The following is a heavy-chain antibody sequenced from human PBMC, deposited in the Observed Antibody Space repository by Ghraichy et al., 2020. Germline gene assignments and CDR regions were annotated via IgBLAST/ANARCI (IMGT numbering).Heavy chain of an antibody. Sequence: SQTLSLTCAVFGGSFSDHYRVWIRQPPGKGLEWIGEIHPSGSTNYNPSLASRVTMSVDTSENQFSLRLSSVTAADTAVYYCARGEDSAKIHHWGQGTLVTVSS. CDR2: IHPSGST. CDR1: GGSFSDHY. J-gene: IGHJ1*01. V-gene: IGHV4-34*01. D-gene: IGHD3-22*01. CDR3: ARGEDSAKIHH.